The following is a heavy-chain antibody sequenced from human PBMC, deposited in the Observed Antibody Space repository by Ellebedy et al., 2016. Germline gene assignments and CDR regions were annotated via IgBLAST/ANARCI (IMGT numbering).Heavy chain of an antibody. V-gene: IGHV3-11*06. J-gene: IGHJ4*02. D-gene: IGHD4-17*01. CDR2: ISSSSSYT. Sequence: GESLKISCAASGFTFRDYYMSWIRQAPGKGLEWVSYISSSSSYTTYADSVKGRFTVSRDNAKNSLYLQMNSLRGEDTAVYYCATTGYYYGDSIDFWGPGTLVTVSS. CDR1: GFTFRDYY. CDR3: ATTGYYYGDSIDF.